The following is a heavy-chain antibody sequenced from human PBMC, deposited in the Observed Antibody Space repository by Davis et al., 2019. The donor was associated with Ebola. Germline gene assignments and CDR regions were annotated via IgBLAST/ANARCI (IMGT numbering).Heavy chain of an antibody. CDR3: ARDRKAVAALFDY. Sequence: GESLKVSCAASGFTFSSYSMNWVRQAPGKGLEWVSSISSSSSYIYYADSVKGRFTISRDNAKNSLYLQMNSLRAEDTAVYYCARDRKAVAALFDYWGQGTLVTVSS. J-gene: IGHJ4*02. CDR2: ISSSSSYI. V-gene: IGHV3-21*01. D-gene: IGHD6-19*01. CDR1: GFTFSSYS.